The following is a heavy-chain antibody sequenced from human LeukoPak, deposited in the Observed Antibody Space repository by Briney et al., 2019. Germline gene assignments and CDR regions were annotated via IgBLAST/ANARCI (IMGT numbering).Heavy chain of an antibody. Sequence: ASVKVSCKASGYTFTDYYIHWVRQAPGQGLEWMGWINPNSGDTKSAQKLQGRLTMTRDTSITTAYMDLSRLTSDDTAVYYCAREGDSLYYDSSGYHFDYWGQGTLVTVSS. CDR2: INPNSGDT. D-gene: IGHD3-22*01. CDR3: AREGDSLYYDSSGYHFDY. V-gene: IGHV1-2*02. J-gene: IGHJ4*02. CDR1: GYTFTDYY.